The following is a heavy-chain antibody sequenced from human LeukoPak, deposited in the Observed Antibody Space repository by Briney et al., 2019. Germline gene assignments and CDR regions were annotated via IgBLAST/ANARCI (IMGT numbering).Heavy chain of an antibody. V-gene: IGHV3-48*03. D-gene: IGHD4-17*01. CDR3: ARGDMTTVTLVDY. CDR2: ISSSGSTI. Sequence: GGSLRLSCAASGFTFSSYEMNWVRQAPGKGLEWVSYISSSGSTIYYADSVKGRFTISRDNAKNSLYLQMNSLRAEDTAVYYCARGDMTTVTLVDYWGQGTLVTVSS. J-gene: IGHJ4*02. CDR1: GFTFSSYE.